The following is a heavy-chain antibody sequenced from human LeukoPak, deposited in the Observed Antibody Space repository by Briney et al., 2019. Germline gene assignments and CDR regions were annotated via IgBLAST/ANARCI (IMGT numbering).Heavy chain of an antibody. CDR2: IYYSGST. Sequence: SETLSLTCTVSGGSISSYYWSWIRQPPGKGLEWIGYIYYSGSTNYNPSLKSRVTISVDTSKNQFSLKLSSVTAADTAVYYCVRTNYFDYWGQGTLVTVSS. V-gene: IGHV4-59*01. CDR1: GGSISSYY. CDR3: VRTNYFDY. J-gene: IGHJ4*02.